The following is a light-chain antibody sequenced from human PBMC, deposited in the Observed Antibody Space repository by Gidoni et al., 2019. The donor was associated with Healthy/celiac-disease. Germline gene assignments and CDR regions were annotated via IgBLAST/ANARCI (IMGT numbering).Light chain of an antibody. Sequence: EIVLTQSPGTLSLSPGARATLSCRASQSVSSSYLAWYQQKPGQAPRPLIYGTSSRATGIPDRFSGSGSGTDFTLTISRLEPEDFAVYYCQQYGSSPTFGQGTKVEIK. CDR1: QSVSSSY. V-gene: IGKV3-20*01. CDR2: GTS. CDR3: QQYGSSPT. J-gene: IGKJ1*01.